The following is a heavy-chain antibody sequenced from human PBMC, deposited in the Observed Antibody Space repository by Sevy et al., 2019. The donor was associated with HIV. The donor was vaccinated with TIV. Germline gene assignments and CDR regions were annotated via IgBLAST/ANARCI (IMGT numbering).Heavy chain of an antibody. V-gene: IGHV3-48*01. CDR3: ARGLAALPGYYYGMDV. Sequence: GGSLRLSCAASGFPFSSYGMNWVRQAPGKGLEWVSYISDISSAIYYADSVKGRFTISRDNAKKSLYLQMNSLRAEDTAGYYCARGLAALPGYYYGMDVWGQGTTVTVSS. J-gene: IGHJ6*02. CDR1: GFPFSSYG. CDR2: ISDISSAI. D-gene: IGHD6-6*01.